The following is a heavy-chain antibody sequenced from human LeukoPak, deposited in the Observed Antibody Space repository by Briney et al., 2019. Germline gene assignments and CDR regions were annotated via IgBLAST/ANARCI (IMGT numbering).Heavy chain of an antibody. CDR2: MNPNSGNT. D-gene: IGHD4-17*01. J-gene: IGHJ4*02. V-gene: IGHV1-8*02. CDR3: ASGNDYGVETGY. Sequence: GSSVKVSCKASGGTFSSYAINWVRQATGQGLEWMGWMNPNSGNTGYAQKFQGRVTMTRNTSISTAYMELSSLRSEDTAVYYCASGNDYGVETGYWGQGTLVTVSS. CDR1: GGTFSSYA.